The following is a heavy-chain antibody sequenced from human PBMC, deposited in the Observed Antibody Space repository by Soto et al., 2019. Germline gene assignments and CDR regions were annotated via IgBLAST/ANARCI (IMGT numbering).Heavy chain of an antibody. CDR2: ISSSSSTI. Sequence: GGSLRLSCAASGFTFSSYSMNWVRQAPGKGLEWVSYISSSSSTIYYADSVKGRFTISRDNAKNSLYLQMNSLRDEDTAVYYCARGLRAVAGTYYYYDMDVWGKGTTVTVSS. CDR3: ARGLRAVAGTYYYYDMDV. CDR1: GFTFSSYS. D-gene: IGHD6-19*01. J-gene: IGHJ6*03. V-gene: IGHV3-48*02.